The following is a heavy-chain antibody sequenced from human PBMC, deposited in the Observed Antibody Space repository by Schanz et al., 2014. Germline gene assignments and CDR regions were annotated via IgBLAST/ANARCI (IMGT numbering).Heavy chain of an antibody. CDR1: GGTFSSYT. CDR2: IIPILGIT. CDR3: ARGLGDERWLDLNEAFDI. J-gene: IGHJ3*02. Sequence: QVQLVQSGAEVKKPGASVKVSCKASGGTFSSYTINWVRQAPGQGLEWMGRIIPILGITNVAQMFQDRVTITADKSTSTAYMELSSLRSEDTAVYYCARGLGDERWLDLNEAFDIWGQGTIVTVSS. D-gene: IGHD6-19*01. V-gene: IGHV1-69*04.